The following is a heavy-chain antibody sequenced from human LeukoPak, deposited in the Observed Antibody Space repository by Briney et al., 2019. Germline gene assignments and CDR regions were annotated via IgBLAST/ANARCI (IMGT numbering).Heavy chain of an antibody. D-gene: IGHD6-13*01. CDR3: ARGIAAAGTPSNWFDP. Sequence: GASVKVSCKASGYTFTSYGISWVRQAPGQGLEWMGWVSAYNGNTNYAQKVQGRVTMTTDTSTSTAYMELRSLRSDDTAVYYCARGIAAAGTPSNWFDPWGQGTLVTVSS. CDR1: GYTFTSYG. J-gene: IGHJ5*02. V-gene: IGHV1-18*01. CDR2: VSAYNGNT.